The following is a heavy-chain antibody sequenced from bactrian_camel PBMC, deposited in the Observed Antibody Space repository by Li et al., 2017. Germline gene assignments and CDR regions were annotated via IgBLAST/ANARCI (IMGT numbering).Heavy chain of an antibody. V-gene: IGHV3S31*01. CDR2: ISADGRTP. Sequence: VQLVESGGGLVKPGGSLRLSCAASGFNFSSVEMRWVRQAPGKGFEWLSTISADGRTPYYKESVKGRFTISKDNAENTLYLQYLQMNSLKPEDTAMYYCAALMGRRFRPTGADEYDYWGQ. D-gene: IGHD3*01. J-gene: IGHJ4*01. CDR3: AALMGRRFRPTGADEYDY. CDR1: GFNFSSVE.